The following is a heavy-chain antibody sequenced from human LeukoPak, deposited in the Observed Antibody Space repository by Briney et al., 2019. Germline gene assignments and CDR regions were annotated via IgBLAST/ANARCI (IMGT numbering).Heavy chain of an antibody. Sequence: SESLSLTCTVSGGSISNYYWSWIRQPPGKGLEWIAYIYYSGTTKNNPSLKSRVTISADTSKNQLSLTLSSLTAADTAIYYCARDRGSGGGFDYWGQGTLVTVSS. CDR1: GGSISNYY. J-gene: IGHJ4*02. V-gene: IGHV4-59*01. D-gene: IGHD3-16*01. CDR2: IYYSGTT. CDR3: ARDRGSGGGFDY.